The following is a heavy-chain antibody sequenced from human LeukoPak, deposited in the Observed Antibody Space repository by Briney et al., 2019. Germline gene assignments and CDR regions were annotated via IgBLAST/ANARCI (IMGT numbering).Heavy chain of an antibody. Sequence: ASVKVSCKASGYTFTGYYMHWVRQAPGQGLEWMGWINPNSGGTNYAQKFQGRVTMTRDTSISTAYMELSRLRSDDTAVYYCARGYCSRTSCYMGAQENWFDPWGQGTLVTVSS. V-gene: IGHV1-2*02. CDR2: INPNSGGT. CDR3: ARGYCSRTSCYMGAQENWFDP. D-gene: IGHD2-2*02. J-gene: IGHJ5*02. CDR1: GYTFTGYY.